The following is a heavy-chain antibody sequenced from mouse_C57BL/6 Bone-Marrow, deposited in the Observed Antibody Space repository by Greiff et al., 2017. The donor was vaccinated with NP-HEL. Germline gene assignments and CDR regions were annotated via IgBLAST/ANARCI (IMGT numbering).Heavy chain of an antibody. V-gene: IGHV1-47*01. J-gene: IGHJ4*01. CDR3: AKRSDFDYAMDY. CDR2: FHPYNDDT. Sequence: QVQLQQSGAELVKPGASVKMSCKASGYTFTTYSIEWMKQSHGQCLEWIGNFHPYNDDTKYNEKFKGKATLTVEKSSSTVYLDLSRLTSDDSAVYYCAKRSDFDYAMDYGGQGTSVTVSA. D-gene: IGHD1-1*01. CDR1: GYTFTTYS.